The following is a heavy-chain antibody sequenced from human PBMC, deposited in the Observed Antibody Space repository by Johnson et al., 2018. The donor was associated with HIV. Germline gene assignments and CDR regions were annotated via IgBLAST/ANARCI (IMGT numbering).Heavy chain of an antibody. J-gene: IGHJ3*02. CDR3: AKGLGRAAAGTRNAFDI. CDR2: IKQDGSEK. CDR1: GFIFDDYG. D-gene: IGHD6-13*01. Sequence: MLLVESGGGVVQPGRSLRLSCAASGFIFDDYGMSWVRQAPGKGLEWVANIKQDGSEKYYVDSVKGRFTISRDNAKNSLYLQMNSLRAEDTAVYYCAKGLGRAAAGTRNAFDIWGQGTMVTVSS. V-gene: IGHV3-7*05.